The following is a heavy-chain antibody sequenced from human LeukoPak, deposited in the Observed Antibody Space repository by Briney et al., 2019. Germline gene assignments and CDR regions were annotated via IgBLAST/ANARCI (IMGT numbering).Heavy chain of an antibody. CDR2: IFYNEGT. D-gene: IGHD2-2*01. CDR3: VKSNSRYQPWTLDI. V-gene: IGHV4-59*01. CDR1: SGSFRTYY. Sequence: PSETLSLTCTVSSGSFRTYYWSWVRQPPGKGLEWIGYIFYNEGTSYNPSLKSRVTISVDTSNNQLSLKVNSVTAADTAMYYCVKSNSRYQPWTLDIWGRGTMVTVSS. J-gene: IGHJ3*02.